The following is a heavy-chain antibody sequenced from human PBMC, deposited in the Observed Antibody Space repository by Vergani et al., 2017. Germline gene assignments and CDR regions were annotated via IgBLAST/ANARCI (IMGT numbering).Heavy chain of an antibody. Sequence: EVQLLESGGGLAQPGGSLRVSCSASGFRVTTYYMSWVRKAPGNGLEWVSVIKSDGRTSYAESVRGRFTISRDTSRNAVYPQMNILRVEDTGVYYCTRSKCSCTTCDGHYFNLWGHGILVTVSS. CDR3: TRSKCSCTTCDGHYFNL. V-gene: IGHV3-66*02. J-gene: IGHJ4*01. CDR1: GFRVTTYY. D-gene: IGHD2-15*01. CDR2: IKSDGRT.